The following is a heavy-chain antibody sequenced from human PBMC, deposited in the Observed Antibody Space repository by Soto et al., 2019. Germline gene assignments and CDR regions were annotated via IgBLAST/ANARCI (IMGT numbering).Heavy chain of an antibody. CDR1: GFTFSSYA. J-gene: IGHJ4*02. CDR2: ISGSGGST. D-gene: IGHD3-3*01. CDR3: AKGADDFWSGYSADFDY. Sequence: GGSLRLSCAASGFTFSSYAMSWVRQAPGKGLEWVSAISGSGGSTYYADSVKGRFTISRDNSKSTLYLQMNSLRAEDTAVYYSAKGADDFWSGYSADFDYWGQGTLVTVSS. V-gene: IGHV3-23*01.